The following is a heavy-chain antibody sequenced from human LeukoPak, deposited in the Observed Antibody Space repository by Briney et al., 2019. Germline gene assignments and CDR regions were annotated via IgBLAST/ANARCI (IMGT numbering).Heavy chain of an antibody. V-gene: IGHV3-7*03. Sequence: GGSLRLSCAASGFTFSSYWMSWVRQAPGKGLEWVANIKQDGSEKYYVDSVKGRLTISRDNAKNSLYLQMNSLRAEDTAVYYCAKGVSYYYHVMDVWGQGTTVIVSS. J-gene: IGHJ6*02. CDR1: GFTFSSYW. CDR3: AKGVSYYYHVMDV. CDR2: IKQDGSEK.